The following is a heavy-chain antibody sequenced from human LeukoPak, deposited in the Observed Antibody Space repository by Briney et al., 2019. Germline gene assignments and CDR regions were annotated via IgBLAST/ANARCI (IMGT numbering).Heavy chain of an antibody. Sequence: ASVKVSCKVSGYTFTGYYMHWVRQAPGQGLEWMGWINPNSGGTNYAQKFQGRVTMTRDTSISTAYMELSRLRSDDTAVYYCARDIAVAGTIWFDPWGQGTLVTVSS. J-gene: IGHJ5*02. CDR2: INPNSGGT. CDR3: ARDIAVAGTIWFDP. D-gene: IGHD6-19*01. CDR1: GYTFTGYY. V-gene: IGHV1-2*02.